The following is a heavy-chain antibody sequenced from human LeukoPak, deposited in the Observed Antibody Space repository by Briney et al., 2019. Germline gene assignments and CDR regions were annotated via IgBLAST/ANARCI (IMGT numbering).Heavy chain of an antibody. J-gene: IGHJ6*03. CDR2: IRYDGSSK. Sequence: PGGSLRLSCAASGFTFSSYAMSWVRQAPGKGLEWVAFIRYDGSSKFYGNSVKGRFTISRDNSKNTLYLQMNSLRTEDTAIYYCAKDFVVDASNPEDYYYYVDVWGEGTTVSVSS. V-gene: IGHV3-30*02. CDR3: AKDFVVDASNPEDYYYYVDV. CDR1: GFTFSSYA. D-gene: IGHD2-15*01.